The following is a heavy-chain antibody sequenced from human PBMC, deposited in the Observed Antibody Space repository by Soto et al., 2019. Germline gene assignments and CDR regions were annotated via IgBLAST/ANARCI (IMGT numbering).Heavy chain of an antibody. J-gene: IGHJ4*02. CDR1: GFTFSDYY. V-gene: IGHV3-11*01. Sequence: GGSLRLSCAASGFTFSDYYMSWIRQAPGKGLEWVSYISSSGSTIYYADSVKGRFTISRDNAKNSLYLQMNSLRAEDTAVYYCARDILMGPPSDYGDYFYSGVGSFDYWGQGTLVTVSS. CDR2: ISSSGSTI. CDR3: ARDILMGPPSDYGDYFYSGVGSFDY. D-gene: IGHD4-17*01.